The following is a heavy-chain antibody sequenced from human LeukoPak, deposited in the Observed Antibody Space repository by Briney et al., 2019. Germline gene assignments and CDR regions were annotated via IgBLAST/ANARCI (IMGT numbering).Heavy chain of an antibody. J-gene: IGHJ4*02. CDR3: ARAYGSGWYSYGY. D-gene: IGHD6-19*01. CDR1: GGSISSYY. V-gene: IGHV4-59*01. CDR2: IYYSGST. Sequence: SETLSLTCTVSGGSISSYYWSWIRQPPGKGLEWIGYIYYSGSTNYNPSLKSRVTISVDTSKNQFSLKLSSVTAADTAVYYCARAYGSGWYSYGYWGQGTLVTVSS.